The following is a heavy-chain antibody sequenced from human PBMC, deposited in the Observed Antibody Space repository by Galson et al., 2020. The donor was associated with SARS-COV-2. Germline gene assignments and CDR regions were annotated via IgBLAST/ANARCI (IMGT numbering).Heavy chain of an antibody. Sequence: TGGSLRLSCAASGFTFSSYAMSWVRQAPGKGLEWVSAISGSGGSTYYADFVKGRFTISRDNSKNTLYLQMNSLRAEDTAVYYCAKDQDSSGYYYGMDVWGQGTTVTVSS. CDR2: ISGSGGST. J-gene: IGHJ6*02. V-gene: IGHV3-23*01. D-gene: IGHD3-22*01. CDR3: AKDQDSSGYYYGMDV. CDR1: GFTFSSYA.